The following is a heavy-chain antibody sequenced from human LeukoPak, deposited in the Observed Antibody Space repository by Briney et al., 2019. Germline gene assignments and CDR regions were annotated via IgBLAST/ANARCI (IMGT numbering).Heavy chain of an antibody. Sequence: GGSPRLSCAASGFTLSSYAMSWVRQGPGKGLGWVSAISVSGNTYHADSVKGRFTISRDSSKNTLYLQMNSLRAGDAAVYYCAELGITMIGGVWGKGTTVTISP. V-gene: IGHV3-23*01. D-gene: IGHD3-10*02. J-gene: IGHJ6*04. CDR1: GFTLSSYA. CDR2: ISVSGNT. CDR3: AELGITMIGGV.